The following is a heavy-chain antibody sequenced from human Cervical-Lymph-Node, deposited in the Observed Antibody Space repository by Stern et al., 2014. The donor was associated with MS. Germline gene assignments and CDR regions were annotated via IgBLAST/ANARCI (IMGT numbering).Heavy chain of an antibody. D-gene: IGHD3-10*01. J-gene: IGHJ4*02. CDR2: MYSSGST. CDR1: GGSISSDGYY. V-gene: IGHV4-31*03. CDR3: ASGVDRGVHDY. Sequence: QVQLVESGPGLVKPSQTLSLSCTVSGGSISSDGYYWTWIRQQPGKGLEWIGYMYSSGSTYYNPSLKGRVTISGDTSENQFSLKLTSVTAADTAVYYCASGVDRGVHDYWGQGTLVTVSS.